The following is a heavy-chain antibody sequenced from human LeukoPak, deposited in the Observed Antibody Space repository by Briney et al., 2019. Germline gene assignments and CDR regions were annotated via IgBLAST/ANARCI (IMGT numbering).Heavy chain of an antibody. CDR2: INHSGST. V-gene: IGHV4-34*01. Sequence: SETLSLTCAVYGGSFSGYYWSWIRQPPGKGLEWIGEINHSGSTNYNPSLKSRVTISVDTSKNQFSLKLSSVTAADTAVYYCARGRVRLPSPLDYWGQGTLVTVSS. J-gene: IGHJ4*02. CDR3: ARGRVRLPSPLDY. CDR1: GGSFSGYY. D-gene: IGHD6-25*01.